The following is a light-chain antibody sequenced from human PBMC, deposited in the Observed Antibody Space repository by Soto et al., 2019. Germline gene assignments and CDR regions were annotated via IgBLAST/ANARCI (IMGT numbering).Light chain of an antibody. CDR2: GAS. J-gene: IGKJ3*01. Sequence: EIVMTQSPATLSVSPGERATLSCRASQSVSSNLAWYQQKPGQAPRLLIYGASTRATGIPARFSGSGSGTEFTLTSSSVQSEDFAVYYCQQYNNWPPGTFGPGTKVDIK. V-gene: IGKV3-15*01. CDR3: QQYNNWPPGT. CDR1: QSVSSN.